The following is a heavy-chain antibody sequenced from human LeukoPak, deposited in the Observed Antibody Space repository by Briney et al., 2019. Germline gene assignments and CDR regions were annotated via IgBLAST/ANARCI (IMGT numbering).Heavy chain of an antibody. CDR2: IYTSGST. D-gene: IGHD4-17*01. CDR3: ARDQGYGDYVEAFDY. Sequence: SETLSLTCTVSGGSISSYYWSWIRQPAGKGLEWIGRIYTSGSTNYNPSLKSRVTMSVDTSKNQFSLKLSSVTAADTAVYYCARDQGYGDYVEAFDYWGQGTLVTVSS. CDR1: GGSISSYY. J-gene: IGHJ4*02. V-gene: IGHV4-4*07.